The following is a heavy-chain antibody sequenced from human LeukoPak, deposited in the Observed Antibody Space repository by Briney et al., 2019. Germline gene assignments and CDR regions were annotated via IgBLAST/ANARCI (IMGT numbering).Heavy chain of an antibody. CDR3: ARDTGIVSAGWFDP. Sequence: SETLSLTCAVSGGSFSSGRYCWGWLRQRPGKGLDWIGSINYSGSTYYSPSPKSRVTMTVDTSKKHSPLMLNSVTAADTAVYYCARDTGIVSAGWFDPSGLGTLVTVSS. V-gene: IGHV4-39*06. D-gene: IGHD6-13*01. CDR1: GGSFSSGRYC. J-gene: IGHJ5*02. CDR2: INYSGST.